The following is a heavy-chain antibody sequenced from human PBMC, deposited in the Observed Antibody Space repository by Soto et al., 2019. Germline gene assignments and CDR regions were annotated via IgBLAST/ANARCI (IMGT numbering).Heavy chain of an antibody. J-gene: IGHJ6*02. Sequence: GGSLRLSCAASGFTFSTYAMIWVRQAPGKGLEWVSVITGSGGSTYYADSVKGRFTISRDTSKNTLFLQMNSLRAEDTAVYYCARVRTTVKYYYGMDVSGQETTVTVSS. D-gene: IGHD4-17*01. CDR3: ARVRTTVKYYYGMDV. CDR1: GFTFSTYA. V-gene: IGHV3-23*01. CDR2: ITGSGGST.